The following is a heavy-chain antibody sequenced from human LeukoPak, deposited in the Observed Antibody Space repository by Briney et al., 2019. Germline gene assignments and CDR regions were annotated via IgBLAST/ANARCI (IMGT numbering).Heavy chain of an antibody. Sequence: PGRSLRLSCAASGFTFDDYAMHWVRQAPGKGLEWVSGISWNSGSIGYADSVKGRFTISRDNAKNSLYLQMNSLRAEDTAVYYCAKEVYYDSSGLFDPPGYWGQGTLVTVSS. CDR1: GFTFDDYA. J-gene: IGHJ4*02. D-gene: IGHD3-22*01. V-gene: IGHV3-9*01. CDR2: ISWNSGSI. CDR3: AKEVYYDSSGLFDPPGY.